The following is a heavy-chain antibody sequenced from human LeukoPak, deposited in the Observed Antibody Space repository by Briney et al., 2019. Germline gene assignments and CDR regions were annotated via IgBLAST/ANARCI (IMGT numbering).Heavy chain of an antibody. J-gene: IGHJ5*02. V-gene: IGHV4-34*01. CDR2: INHSGST. Sequence: SETLSLTCAVYGGSFSGYYWSWIRQPPGKGLEWIGEINHSGSTNYNPSLKSRVTISVDTSKNQFSLKLSSVTAADTAVYYCARSQWQLRWFDPWGQGTLVTASS. D-gene: IGHD1-26*01. CDR3: ARSQWQLRWFDP. CDR1: GGSFSGYY.